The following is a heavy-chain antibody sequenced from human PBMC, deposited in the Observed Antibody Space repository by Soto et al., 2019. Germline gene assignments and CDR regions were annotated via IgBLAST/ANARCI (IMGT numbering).Heavy chain of an antibody. J-gene: IGHJ1*01. D-gene: IGHD2-21*02. CDR3: AKTCFCDCSDALGI. CDR1: GGRRSGNN. Sequence: GGRRSGNNRSWIRQPPGKGMEWIGEINHSGSTNSNPSIKSRGTIAVDTSKSRFSLKLSSVTAADTAVYYFAKTCFCDCSDALGIWGQVTMFTVTS. V-gene: IGHV4-34*01. CDR2: INHSGST.